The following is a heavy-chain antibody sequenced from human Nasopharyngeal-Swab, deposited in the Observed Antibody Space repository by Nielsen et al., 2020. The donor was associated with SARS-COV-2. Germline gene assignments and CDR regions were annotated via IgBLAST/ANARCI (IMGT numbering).Heavy chain of an antibody. Sequence: GESLKISCAASGFTFSSYAMTWVRQAPGKGLEWVSIISGSGITTYYADSVKGRFTISRDNSKKTLYLQMNSLRAEDTALYYCARADVLRFLEWFNCGLDVWGQGTTVTVSS. V-gene: IGHV3-23*01. D-gene: IGHD3-3*01. CDR3: ARADVLRFLEWFNCGLDV. CDR2: ISGSGITT. CDR1: GFTFSSYA. J-gene: IGHJ6*02.